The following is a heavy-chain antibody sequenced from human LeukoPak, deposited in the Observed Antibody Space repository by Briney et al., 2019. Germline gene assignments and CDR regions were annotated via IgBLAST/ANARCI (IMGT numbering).Heavy chain of an antibody. Sequence: SQTLSLTCAISGDSVSSNSAAWDWIRQSPSRGLEWLGRTYYRSKWFNGYAVSVRGRITINPDTSKNQFSLQLNSVTPEDTAVYYCTRSFSGYIDSWGQGTLVTVSS. CDR2: TYYRSKWFN. CDR1: GDSVSSNSAA. CDR3: TRSFSGYIDS. D-gene: IGHD1-26*01. J-gene: IGHJ4*02. V-gene: IGHV6-1*01.